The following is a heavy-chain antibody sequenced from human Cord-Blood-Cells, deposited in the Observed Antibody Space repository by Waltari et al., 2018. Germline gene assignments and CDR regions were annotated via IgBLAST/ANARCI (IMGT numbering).Heavy chain of an antibody. J-gene: IGHJ4*02. V-gene: IGHV4-34*01. Sequence: QVQLQQWGAGLLKPSETLSLTCAVSGGSFSGYYWSWSRQPPGKGLEWIGEINHSGSTNYNPSLKSRVTISVDTSKNQFSLKLSSVTAADTAVYYCARGGVVAKFDYWGQGTLVTVSS. CDR3: ARGGVVAKFDY. CDR2: INHSGST. CDR1: GGSFSGYY. D-gene: IGHD2-15*01.